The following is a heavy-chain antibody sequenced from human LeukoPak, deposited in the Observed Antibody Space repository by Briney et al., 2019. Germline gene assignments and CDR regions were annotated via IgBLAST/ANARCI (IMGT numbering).Heavy chain of an antibody. D-gene: IGHD5-12*01. CDR3: ARAPGGYSGYDPSFDY. CDR1: GGSISSYY. CDR2: IYYSGST. J-gene: IGHJ4*02. Sequence: EASETLSLTCTVSGGSISSYYWSWIRQPPGKGLEWIGYIYYSGSTNYNPSLKSRVTISVDTSKNQFSLKLSSVTAADTAVYYCARAPGGYSGYDPSFDYWGQGTLVTVSS. V-gene: IGHV4-59*01.